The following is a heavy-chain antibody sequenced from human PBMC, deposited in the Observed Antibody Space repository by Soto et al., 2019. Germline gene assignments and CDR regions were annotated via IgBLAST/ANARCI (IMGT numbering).Heavy chain of an antibody. CDR2: IYYSGST. V-gene: IGHV4-39*01. J-gene: IGHJ5*02. Sequence: QLQLQESGPGLVKPSETLSLTCTVSGGSISSSSYYWGWIRQPPGKGLEWIGSIYYSGSTYYNPSLKSRVTISVDTSKNQCSLKLSSVTAADTAVYYCARAPYSSSWYGAGWFDPWGQGTLVTVSS. D-gene: IGHD6-13*01. CDR1: GGSISSSSYY. CDR3: ARAPYSSSWYGAGWFDP.